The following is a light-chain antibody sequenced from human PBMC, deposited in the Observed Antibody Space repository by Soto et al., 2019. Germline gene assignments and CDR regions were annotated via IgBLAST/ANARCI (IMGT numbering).Light chain of an antibody. Sequence: EIVLTQSPGTLSLSPGERATLSCRASQSVSSSYLALYQQKPGQAPRLLIYGASSRATGIPDRFSGSGSATDFTLTISSLEPETFAVYYCQQDGSSPPLTFGGGTKVESK. CDR3: QQDGSSPPLT. CDR1: QSVSSSY. CDR2: GAS. J-gene: IGKJ4*01. V-gene: IGKV3-20*01.